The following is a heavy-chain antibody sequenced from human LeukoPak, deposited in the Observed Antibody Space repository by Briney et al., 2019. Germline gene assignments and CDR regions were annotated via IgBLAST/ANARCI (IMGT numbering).Heavy chain of an antibody. Sequence: GPSLRLSCAPSGFTFSSYAMSWVRQAAGNGLEWVSAIIGIGGSTYYADSVKGRFTISRDNSQNTLYLQMNSLRADDTAVYYCAKSTAMVTSFDYWGQGTLVTVSS. CDR1: GFTFSSYA. D-gene: IGHD5-18*01. J-gene: IGHJ4*02. CDR3: AKSTAMVTSFDY. V-gene: IGHV3-23*01. CDR2: IIGIGGST.